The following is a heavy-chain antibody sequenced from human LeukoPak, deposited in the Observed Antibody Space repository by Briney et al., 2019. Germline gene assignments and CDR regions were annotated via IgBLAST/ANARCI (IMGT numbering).Heavy chain of an antibody. Sequence: AGGSLRLSCAASGFTFSSYGMHWVRQAPGKGLEWVAVISYDGSNKYYADSVKGRFTISRDNSKNTLYLQMNSLRAEDTAVYYCAKDADSSGWNFDYWGQGTLVTVSS. CDR3: AKDADSSGWNFDY. D-gene: IGHD6-19*01. CDR2: ISYDGSNK. J-gene: IGHJ4*02. V-gene: IGHV3-30*18. CDR1: GFTFSSYG.